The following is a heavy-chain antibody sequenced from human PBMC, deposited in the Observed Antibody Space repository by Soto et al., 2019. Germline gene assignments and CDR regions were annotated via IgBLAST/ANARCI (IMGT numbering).Heavy chain of an antibody. CDR3: ARASVMPDYFDY. J-gene: IGHJ4*02. CDR2: IYYSGGT. D-gene: IGHD2-2*01. Sequence: PSETMSLTCTVCGGSISSGGYDWSLIRQHPGKGLEWIGYIYYSGGTYYNPSLKSRVTISVDTSKNQFSLKLSSVTAADTAVYYCARASVMPDYFDYWGQGTLVTVSS. V-gene: IGHV4-31*03. CDR1: GGSISSGGYD.